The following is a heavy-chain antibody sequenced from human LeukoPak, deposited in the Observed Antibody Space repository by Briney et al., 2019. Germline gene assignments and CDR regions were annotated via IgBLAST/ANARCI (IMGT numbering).Heavy chain of an antibody. CDR2: STHSGST. CDR3: ARGRTGAAALDF. Sequence: SETLSLTCAVYGGSFSGHYWTWVRQSPGKGLEWIGESTHSGSTNYNPSLKSRLTISVDTFKDQFSLKLTSVSAADTAVYHCARGRTGAAALDFWGPGTLVTVSS. J-gene: IGHJ4*02. CDR1: GGSFSGHY. D-gene: IGHD6-25*01. V-gene: IGHV4-34*01.